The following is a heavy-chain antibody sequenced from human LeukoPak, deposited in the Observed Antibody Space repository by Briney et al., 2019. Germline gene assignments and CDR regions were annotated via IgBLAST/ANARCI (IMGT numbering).Heavy chain of an antibody. Sequence: ASVKVSCKASGYTFTRYYMHWVRHAPGQGLEWMGWINPNSGGTNYAQKFQGWVTMTRDTSISTAYMELSRLRYDDTAVYYCARDVVGRGYCSGGTCFPDYYGMDVWGQGTTVTVSS. J-gene: IGHJ6*02. V-gene: IGHV1-2*04. CDR2: INPNSGGT. CDR3: ARDVVGRGYCSGGTCFPDYYGMDV. CDR1: GYTFTRYY. D-gene: IGHD2-15*01.